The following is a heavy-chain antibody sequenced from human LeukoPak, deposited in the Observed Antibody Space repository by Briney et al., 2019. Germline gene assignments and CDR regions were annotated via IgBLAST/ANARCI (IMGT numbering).Heavy chain of an antibody. CDR3: ARDRDLHEFDY. V-gene: IGHV4-59*01. CDR1: GGSTSSYY. CDR2: IYDSGAT. D-gene: IGHD3-10*01. J-gene: IGHJ4*02. Sequence: PSETLSVTCTISGGSTSSYYWSWIRQPPGKGLEWIGYIYDSGATDYNPSLKSRVAISGDTSKNQVSLKLSSVTAADTAVYYCARDRDLHEFDYWGQGTLVTVSS.